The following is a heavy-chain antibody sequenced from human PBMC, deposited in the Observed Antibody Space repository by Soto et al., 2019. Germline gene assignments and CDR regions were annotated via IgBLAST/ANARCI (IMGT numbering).Heavy chain of an antibody. V-gene: IGHV3-30-3*01. J-gene: IGHJ4*02. CDR3: ARFKGCSGGSCYPYFDY. Sequence: QVQLVESGGGVVQPGRSLRLSCAASGFTFSSYAMHWVRQAPGKGLEWVAVMSYDGSNKYYADSVKGRFTISRDNSKNXLYLQMXSXXXXXTAVXYCARFKGCSGGSCYPYFDYWGQGTLVTVSS. CDR2: MSYDGSNK. CDR1: GFTFSSYA. D-gene: IGHD2-15*01.